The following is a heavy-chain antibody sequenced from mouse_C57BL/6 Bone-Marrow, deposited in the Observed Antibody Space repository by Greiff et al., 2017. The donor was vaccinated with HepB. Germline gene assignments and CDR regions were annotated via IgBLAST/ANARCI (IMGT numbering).Heavy chain of an antibody. V-gene: IGHV1-64*01. J-gene: IGHJ1*03. CDR1: GYTFTSYW. D-gene: IGHD1-1*01. CDR2: IHPNSGST. CDR3: ARYYYGSSYGYFDV. Sequence: QVQLQQSGAELVKPGASVKLSCKASGYTFTSYWMHWVKQRPGQGLEWIGMIHPNSGSTNYNEKFKSKATLTVDKSSSTAYMQLSSLTSEDSAVYYCARYYYGSSYGYFDVWGTGTTVTVSS.